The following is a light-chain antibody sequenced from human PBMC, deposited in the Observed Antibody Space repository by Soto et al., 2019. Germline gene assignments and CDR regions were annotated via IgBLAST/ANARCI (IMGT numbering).Light chain of an antibody. CDR3: QRYNNWAWT. CDR2: GAS. Sequence: EIVMTQSPATLSVSPGERATLSCRASQSVSSNLAWYQQKPGQAARLLIYGASTRATGIPARFSGSGSGTEFTLTISILQSEDFAVYYCQRYNNWAWTFDQGTKVEIK. V-gene: IGKV3-15*01. CDR1: QSVSSN. J-gene: IGKJ1*01.